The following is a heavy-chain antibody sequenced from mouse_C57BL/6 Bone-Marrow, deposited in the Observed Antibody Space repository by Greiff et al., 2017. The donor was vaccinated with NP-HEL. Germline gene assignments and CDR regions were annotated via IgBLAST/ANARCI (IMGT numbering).Heavy chain of an antibody. CDR1: GYTFTSYW. D-gene: IGHD2-3*01. CDR2: IYPSDSET. J-gene: IGHJ2*01. CDR3: ARRGLLPDY. V-gene: IGHV1-61*01. Sequence: QVQLQQPGAELVRPGSSVKLSCKASGYTFTSYWMDWVKQRPGQGLEWIGNIYPSDSETHYNQKFKDQATLTVDKSSSTAYMQLSSLTSEDSAVYYCARRGLLPDYWCQGTTLTVSS.